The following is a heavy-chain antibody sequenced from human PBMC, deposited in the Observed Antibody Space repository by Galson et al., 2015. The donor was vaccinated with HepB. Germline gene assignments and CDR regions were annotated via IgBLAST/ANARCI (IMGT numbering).Heavy chain of an antibody. Sequence: SLRLSCAASGFTLSNYAITWVHQAPGQGLEWVSAISDSGDSTYYADSVRGRFTISRDNSKNTLYLQMNGLTADDTAVYFCAKDAAPGSGSRYFDDWGQGTLVTVSS. CDR1: GFTLSNYA. V-gene: IGHV3-23*01. D-gene: IGHD6-19*01. CDR3: AKDAAPGSGSRYFDD. J-gene: IGHJ4*02. CDR2: ISDSGDST.